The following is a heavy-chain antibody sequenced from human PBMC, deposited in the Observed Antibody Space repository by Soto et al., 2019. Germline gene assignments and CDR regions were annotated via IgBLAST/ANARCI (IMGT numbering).Heavy chain of an antibody. D-gene: IGHD1-26*01. CDR1: GFTFRSYW. J-gene: IGHJ6*02. V-gene: IGHV3-74*01. CDR3: QVGATNEADYVMDF. CDR2: INSDGSST. Sequence: EVQLVESGGGLVQPGGPLGLSCEASGFTFRSYWMHWVRQPPGKGLVWVSRINSDGSSTTYADSVKDRFTISRDNANNTLYLQTDSQRAEATAVYYCQVGATNEADYVMDFWGQGTTATFSS.